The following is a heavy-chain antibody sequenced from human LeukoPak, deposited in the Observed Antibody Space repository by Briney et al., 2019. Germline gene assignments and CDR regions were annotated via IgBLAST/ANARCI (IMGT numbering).Heavy chain of an antibody. J-gene: IGHJ5*02. CDR3: AREAVAGTWWFDP. V-gene: IGHV1-2*02. CDR1: GYTFTGYY. D-gene: IGHD6-19*01. CDR2: INPNCGGT. Sequence: ASVKVSCKASGYTFTGYYMHWVRQAPGQGLEWMGWINPNCGGTNYAQKFQGRVTMTRDTSISTAYMELSRLRSDDTAVYYCAREAVAGTWWFDPWGQGTLVTVSS.